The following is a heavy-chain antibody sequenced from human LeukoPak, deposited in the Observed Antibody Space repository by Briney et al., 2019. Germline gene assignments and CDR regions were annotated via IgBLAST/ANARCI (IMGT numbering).Heavy chain of an antibody. V-gene: IGHV3-53*01. D-gene: IGHD1-26*01. CDR2: IYSGGDP. Sequence: GGSLRLSCAASGFTVSSSYMSWVRQAPGKGLEWVSLIYSGGDPYYADSVKGRFTISRDNAKNSLYLQMNSLRADDTAVYYCVKDSPPRYSGSPPAYWGQGTLVTVSS. CDR3: VKDSPPRYSGSPPAY. J-gene: IGHJ4*02. CDR1: GFTVSSSY.